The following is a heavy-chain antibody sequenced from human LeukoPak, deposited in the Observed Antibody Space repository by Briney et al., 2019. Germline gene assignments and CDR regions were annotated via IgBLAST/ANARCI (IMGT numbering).Heavy chain of an antibody. CDR1: GFTFDDYA. CDR3: ARVGGRGIDY. V-gene: IGHV3-9*01. Sequence: GGSLRLSCAASGFTFDDYAMHWVRQAPGKGLEWVSGISWNSGSIGYADSVKGRFTISRDNAKKSLYLQMDTLRGDDTAVYYCARVGGRGIDYWGQGSLVSVSS. J-gene: IGHJ4*02. CDR2: ISWNSGSI.